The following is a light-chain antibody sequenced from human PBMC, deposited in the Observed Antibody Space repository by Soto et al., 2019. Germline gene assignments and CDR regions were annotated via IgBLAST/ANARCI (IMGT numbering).Light chain of an antibody. J-gene: IGKJ2*01. Sequence: IPMTQSPSTLSDSVGDRVTITCRASQSINKWVEWFQQKSGRAPKLLIYDAATLQSGVPSRFSGTGSGTDFXLTISSLQPEDFATYYCQQYNIAYTFGQGXK. V-gene: IGKV1-5*01. CDR3: QQYNIAYT. CDR2: DAA. CDR1: QSINKW.